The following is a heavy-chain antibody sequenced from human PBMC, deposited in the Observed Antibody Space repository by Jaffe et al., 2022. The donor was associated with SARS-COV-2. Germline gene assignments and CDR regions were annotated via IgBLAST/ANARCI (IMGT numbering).Heavy chain of an antibody. CDR3: ASAPQGYILTGYYIY. V-gene: IGHV4-39*01. D-gene: IGHD3-9*01. CDR1: GGSISTRNYY. Sequence: QLLLQESGPGLVKPSETLSLTCTVSGGSISTRNYYWGWIRQPPGKGLEWIGTIYYSGSTYYSPSLKSRVTISVGTSNSQFSLKLSSVTAADTAVYYCASAPQGYILTGYYIYWGQGTLVTVSS. CDR2: IYYSGST. J-gene: IGHJ4*02.